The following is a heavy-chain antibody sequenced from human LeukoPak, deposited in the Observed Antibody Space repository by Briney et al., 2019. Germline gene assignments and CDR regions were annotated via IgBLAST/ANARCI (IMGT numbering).Heavy chain of an antibody. J-gene: IGHJ6*02. CDR1: GGTFISYA. V-gene: IGHV1-69*01. CDR3: ARELGICSSTSCYPREYYGMDV. Sequence: GASVKVSCKASGGTFISYAISWVQQAPGQGLEWMGGIIPIFGTANYAQKFQGRVTITADESTSTAYMELSSLGSEDTAVYYCARELGICSSTSCYPREYYGMDVWGQGTTVTVSS. CDR2: IIPIFGTA. D-gene: IGHD2-2*01.